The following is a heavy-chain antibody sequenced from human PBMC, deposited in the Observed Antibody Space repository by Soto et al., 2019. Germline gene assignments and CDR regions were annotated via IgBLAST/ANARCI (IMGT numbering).Heavy chain of an antibody. CDR3: ARDPQYSTSSQVFDS. CDR2: ISTYNGNT. V-gene: IGHV1-18*01. J-gene: IGHJ4*02. CDR1: GYTFTTYG. D-gene: IGHD6-6*01. Sequence: QVQLVQSGAEVKKPGASVKVSCKASGYTFTTYGISWVRQAPGQGLEWMGRISTYNGNTKYAQKPQGRVTMTTDTSTSTAYMELRSLRSDDTAVYYCARDPQYSTSSQVFDSWGQGTLVTVSS.